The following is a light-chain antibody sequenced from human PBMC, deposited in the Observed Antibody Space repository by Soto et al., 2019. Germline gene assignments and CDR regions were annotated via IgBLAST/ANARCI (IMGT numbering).Light chain of an antibody. CDR1: QSVGKY. J-gene: IGKJ1*01. CDR2: DAS. V-gene: IGKV3-11*01. Sequence: EIVLTQSPATLSLSPGERATLSCRASQSVGKYITWYQQKPGQAPRLLIYDASKRATGIPARFSGSGSGTDFTLTISSREPEDFAVYYCHHRRNVSWTFGQGTKVEI. CDR3: HHRRNVSWT.